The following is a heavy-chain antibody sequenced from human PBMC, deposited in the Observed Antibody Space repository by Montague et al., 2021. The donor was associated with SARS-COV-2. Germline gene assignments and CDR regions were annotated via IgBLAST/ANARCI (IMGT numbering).Heavy chain of an antibody. Sequence: PALVKPTQTLTLTCTFSGFSLSTSGMCVSWIRQPPGKALEWLAPIDWDDDKYYSTSLKTRLTISKDTSKNQVVLTMTNMDPVDTATYYCARTYYYGSGSYYGYYFDYWGQGTLATVSS. CDR3: ARTYYYGSGSYYGYYFDY. V-gene: IGHV2-70*01. D-gene: IGHD3-10*01. CDR2: IDWDDDK. CDR1: GFSLSTSGMC. J-gene: IGHJ4*02.